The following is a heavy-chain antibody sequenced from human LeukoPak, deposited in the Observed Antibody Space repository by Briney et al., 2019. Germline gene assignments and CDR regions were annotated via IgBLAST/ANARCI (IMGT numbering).Heavy chain of an antibody. CDR3: ARIPGYCSSTSCSWVWAFDY. V-gene: IGHV1-18*01. Sequence: GASVKVSCTASGYTFTSYGISWVRQAPGQGLEWMGWISAYNGNTNYAQKLQGRVTMTTDTSTSTAYMELRSLRSDDTAVYYCARIPGYCSSTSCSWVWAFDYWGQGTLVTVSS. J-gene: IGHJ4*02. D-gene: IGHD2-2*01. CDR1: GYTFTSYG. CDR2: ISAYNGNT.